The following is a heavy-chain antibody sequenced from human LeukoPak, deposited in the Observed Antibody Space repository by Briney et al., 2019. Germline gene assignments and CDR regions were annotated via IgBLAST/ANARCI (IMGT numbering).Heavy chain of an antibody. CDR1: GYTFTDYY. CDR2: INPNSGGT. Sequence: ASVKVSCKPSGYTFTDYYIHWVRQAPGQGLEWMGWINPNSGGTKYTQKFQGRVTMTRDTSISTAYMELSRLRSDDTAVYYCAREKLRYSSSSSAGYWGQGTLVTVSS. V-gene: IGHV1-2*02. J-gene: IGHJ4*02. CDR3: AREKLRYSSSSSAGY. D-gene: IGHD6-6*01.